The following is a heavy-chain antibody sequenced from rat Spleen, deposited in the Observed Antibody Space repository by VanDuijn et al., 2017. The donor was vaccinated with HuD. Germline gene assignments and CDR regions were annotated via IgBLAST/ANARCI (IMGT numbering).Heavy chain of an antibody. V-gene: IGHV2S12*01. CDR3: TSTTPVMDA. CDR1: GFSLTSNG. CDR2: IPSGGST. J-gene: IGHJ4*01. D-gene: IGHD1-4*01. Sequence: QVQLKESGPGLVQPSQTLSLTCTVSGFSLTSNGVSWVRQPPGKGLEWIAAIPSGGSTYYNSALKSRLSISRDTSKSQVFLKMNSLQTEDTAIYFCTSTTPVMDAWGQGASVTVSS.